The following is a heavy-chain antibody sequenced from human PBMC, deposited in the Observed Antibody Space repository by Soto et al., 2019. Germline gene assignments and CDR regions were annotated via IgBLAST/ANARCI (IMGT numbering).Heavy chain of an antibody. D-gene: IGHD3-10*01. J-gene: IGHJ4*02. CDR2: IYYSGST. V-gene: IGHV4-30-4*01. Sequence: QVQLQESGPGLVKPSQTLSLTCTVSVGSISSGDYYWGWIRRPPGKGLEWIGYIYYSGSTYYNPSLKSRVTISVDTSKNQFSLKLSSVTAADTAVYYCARVRGVTYFDYWGQGTLVTVSS. CDR1: VGSISSGDYY. CDR3: ARVRGVTYFDY.